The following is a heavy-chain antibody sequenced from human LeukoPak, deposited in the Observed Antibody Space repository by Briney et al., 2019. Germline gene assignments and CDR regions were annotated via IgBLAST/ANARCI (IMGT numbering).Heavy chain of an antibody. Sequence: ESGGSLRLSCAASGFIFDDYGMSWVRQAPGKGLEWVANIKQDGSEKYYVDSVKGRFTISRDNAKNSLYLQMNSLRAEDTAVYYCARDTSFIVGATRGDYWGQGTLVTVSS. D-gene: IGHD1-26*01. J-gene: IGHJ4*02. CDR3: ARDTSFIVGATRGDY. V-gene: IGHV3-7*01. CDR1: GFIFDDYG. CDR2: IKQDGSEK.